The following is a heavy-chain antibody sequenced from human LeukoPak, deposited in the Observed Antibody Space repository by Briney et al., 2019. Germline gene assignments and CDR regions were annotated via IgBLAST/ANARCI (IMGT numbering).Heavy chain of an antibody. Sequence: SETLSLTCTVSGDSISSYYWSWIRQPPEKGLEWIGNIYYSGSTNYNPSLKSRVTISVDTSKNQFSLKLSSVTAADTAVYYCARDLLYSSGRGPPDYYYGMDVWGQGTTVTVSS. CDR3: ARDLLYSSGRGPPDYYYGMDV. CDR1: GDSISSYY. J-gene: IGHJ6*02. CDR2: IYYSGST. D-gene: IGHD6-19*01. V-gene: IGHV4-59*12.